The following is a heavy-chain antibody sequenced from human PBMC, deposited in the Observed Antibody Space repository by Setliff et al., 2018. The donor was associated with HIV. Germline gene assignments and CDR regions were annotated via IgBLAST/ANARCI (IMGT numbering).Heavy chain of an antibody. CDR2: TANT. CDR3: ARHAALIKRYYYYYLDV. Sequence: SETLSLICTVSGDSISTDNYHWGWIRQPPGKGLEWIGHTANTDYNPSLKSRVAVSVDTSKNQLSLRLSSVTAADTAVYYCARHAALIKRYYYYYLDVWGKGTTVTVS. D-gene: IGHD5-18*01. CDR1: GDSISTDNYH. V-gene: IGHV4-39*01. J-gene: IGHJ6*03.